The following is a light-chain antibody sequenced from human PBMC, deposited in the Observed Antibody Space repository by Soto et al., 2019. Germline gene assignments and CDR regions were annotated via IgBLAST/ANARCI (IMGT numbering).Light chain of an antibody. V-gene: IGKV3-20*01. CDR2: GAS. CDR1: QSVGSNY. J-gene: IGKJ2*01. CDR3: QHYGTSAYT. Sequence: IVLTQSPGTLSLSPGERATLYCRASQSVGSNYLAWYQQKPGQAPRLLIYGASSKATGIPDRFSGSGSGTDFTLTIRRLEPEDFAVYYCQHYGTSAYTFGQGTTLEIK.